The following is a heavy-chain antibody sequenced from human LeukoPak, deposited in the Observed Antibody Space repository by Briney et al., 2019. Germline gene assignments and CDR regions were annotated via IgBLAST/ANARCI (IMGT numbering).Heavy chain of an antibody. J-gene: IGHJ4*02. Sequence: PGGSLRLSCAASGFTFSSYAMSWARQAPGKGLEWVSAISGSGGSTYYADSVKGRFTISRDNSKNTLYLQMNSLRAEDTAVYYCAKDRYSGSYYEVGYFDYWGQGTLVTVSS. CDR1: GFTFSSYA. D-gene: IGHD1-26*01. CDR2: ISGSGGST. CDR3: AKDRYSGSYYEVGYFDY. V-gene: IGHV3-23*01.